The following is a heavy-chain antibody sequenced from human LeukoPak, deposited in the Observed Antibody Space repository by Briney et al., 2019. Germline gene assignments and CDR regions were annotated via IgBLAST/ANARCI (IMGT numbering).Heavy chain of an antibody. CDR1: GFTFSIYA. CDR2: ISYDGSNK. V-gene: IGHV3-30*04. Sequence: PGGSLRLSCAASGFTFSIYAMHWVRQAPGKAREWVAVISYDGSNKYYADSVKGRFTISRDNSKKPLYLQMNSLRAEDTAVYYCARGWYYDILTGYYGDDAFAMWGQSPMVSVSS. D-gene: IGHD3-9*01. J-gene: IGHJ3*02. CDR3: ARGWYYDILTGYYGDDAFAM.